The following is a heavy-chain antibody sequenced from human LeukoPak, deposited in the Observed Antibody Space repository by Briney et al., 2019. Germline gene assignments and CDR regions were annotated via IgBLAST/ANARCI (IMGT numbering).Heavy chain of an antibody. J-gene: IGHJ3*02. CDR3: ARVSGVVVTADAFDI. CDR1: GFTFSSYS. D-gene: IGHD2-21*02. CDR2: ISSSSSTI. V-gene: IGHV3-48*02. Sequence: GGSLRLSCAASGFTFSSYSMNWVRQAPGKGLEWVSYISSSSSTIYYADSVKGRFTISRDNAKNSLYLQMNSLRDEDTAVYYCARVSGVVVTADAFDIWGQGTMVTVSS.